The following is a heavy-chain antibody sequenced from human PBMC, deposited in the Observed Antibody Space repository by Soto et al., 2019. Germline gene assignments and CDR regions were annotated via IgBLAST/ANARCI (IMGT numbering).Heavy chain of an antibody. D-gene: IGHD3-22*01. CDR3: AIHPICSRYYDYFYVMDG. V-gene: IGHV3-48*02. CDR1: GFTFSSYS. J-gene: IGHJ6*02. Sequence: GGSLRLSCAASGFTFSSYSMNWVRQARGEGMEWVSYISSSSSTIYYADSVKGRFTISRDNAKNSLYLQMNSLRDEDTAVYYCAIHPICSRYYDYFYVMDGWGQGPSPTASS. CDR2: ISSSSSTI.